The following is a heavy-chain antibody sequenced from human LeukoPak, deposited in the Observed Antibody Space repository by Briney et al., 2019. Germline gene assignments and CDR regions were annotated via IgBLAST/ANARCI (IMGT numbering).Heavy chain of an antibody. CDR1: GFTFSSYS. Sequence: GGSLRLSCAASGFTFSSYSMNWVRQAPGKGLEWVAVIWYDGSNKYYADSVKGRFTISRDNSKNTLYLQMNSLRAEDTAVYYCARENQKYYYGSGSYGGAFDYWGQGTLVTVSS. CDR2: IWYDGSNK. V-gene: IGHV3-33*08. D-gene: IGHD3-10*01. CDR3: ARENQKYYYGSGSYGGAFDY. J-gene: IGHJ4*02.